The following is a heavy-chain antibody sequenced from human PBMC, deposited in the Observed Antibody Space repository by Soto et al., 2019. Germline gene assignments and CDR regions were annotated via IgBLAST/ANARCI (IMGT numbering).Heavy chain of an antibody. CDR2: ISSSGIAI. D-gene: IGHD2-2*01. V-gene: IGHV3-48*01. J-gene: IGHJ3*02. CDR1: GFTFGKYG. Sequence: PGGSLRLSWAASGFTFGKYGGSWVRQAPGKGLEWVSYISSSGIAIYYADSVQGRFTISRDNAKNSLYLQMDSLRPEDTAVYYCARDIILVPAAPDAFDIWGQGTMVTVSS. CDR3: ARDIILVPAAPDAFDI.